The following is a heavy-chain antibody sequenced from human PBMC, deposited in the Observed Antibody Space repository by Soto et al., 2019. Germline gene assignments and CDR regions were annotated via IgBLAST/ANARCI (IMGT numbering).Heavy chain of an antibody. D-gene: IGHD3-22*01. CDR2: ISSSSSYI. J-gene: IGHJ4*02. CDR1: GFTFSSYS. V-gene: IGHV3-21*01. CDR3: ARDLWVYYDSSGYHY. Sequence: GGSLRLSCAASGFTFSSYSMNWVRQAPGKGLEWVSSISSSSSYIYYADSVKGRFTISRDNAKNSLYVQMNSLRAEDKAVYYCARDLWVYYDSSGYHYWGKGPLVTVSS.